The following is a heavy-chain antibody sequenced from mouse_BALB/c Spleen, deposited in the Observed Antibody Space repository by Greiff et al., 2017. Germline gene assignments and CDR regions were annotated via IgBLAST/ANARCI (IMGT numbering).Heavy chain of an antibody. D-gene: IGHD4-1*01. CDR3: AKNWEGAMDY. J-gene: IGHJ4*01. CDR1: GFSLTSYG. CDR2: IWAGGST. V-gene: IGHV2-9*02. Sequence: VQLQQSGPGLVAPSQSLSITCTVSGFSLTSYGVHWVRQPPGKGLEWLGVIWAGGSTNSNSALLSRLSISKDNSKIQVFLKMNSLQTDDTAMYYCAKNWEGAMDYWGQGTSVTVSS.